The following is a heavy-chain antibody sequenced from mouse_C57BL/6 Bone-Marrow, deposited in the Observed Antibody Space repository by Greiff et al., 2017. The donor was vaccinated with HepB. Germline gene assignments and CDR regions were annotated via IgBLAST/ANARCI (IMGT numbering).Heavy chain of an antibody. CDR1: GFTFSSYA. CDR2: ISDGGSYT. V-gene: IGHV5-4*01. CDR3: ARDRDYYGSRWYFDV. Sequence: EVMLVESGGGLVKPVGSLKLSCAASGFTFSSYAMSWVRQTPEKRLEWVATISDGGSYTYYPDNVKGRFTISRDNAKNNLYLQMSHLKSEDTAMYYCARDRDYYGSRWYFDVWGTGTTVTVSS. D-gene: IGHD1-1*01. J-gene: IGHJ1*03.